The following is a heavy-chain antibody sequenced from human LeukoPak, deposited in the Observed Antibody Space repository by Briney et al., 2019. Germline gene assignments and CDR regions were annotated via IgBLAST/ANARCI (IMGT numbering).Heavy chain of an antibody. V-gene: IGHV3-30*03. J-gene: IGHJ5*01. Sequence: GGSLRLSCAASGFTLRGYAIHWIRQAPGKGLDWVAVISGDGGVEYYADSVKGRFTASRDNSYNTAYLQMNGRGPDDTAVYYCARRSDVVTSVPDSWGQGTLVTVSS. CDR1: GFTLRGYA. CDR3: ARRSDVVTSVPDS. CDR2: ISGDGGVE. D-gene: IGHD2-21*02.